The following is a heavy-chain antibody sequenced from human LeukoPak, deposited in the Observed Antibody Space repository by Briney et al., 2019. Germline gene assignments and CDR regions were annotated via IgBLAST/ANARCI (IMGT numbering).Heavy chain of an antibody. CDR2: ISSSGSTI. D-gene: IGHD3-16*02. V-gene: IGHV3-48*03. Sequence: PGGSLRLSCAASGFTFSSYEMNWVRQAPGKGLEWVSYISSSGSTIYYADSVKGRFTISRDNAKNSLYLQMNSLRAEDTAVYYCARGGFMITFGGVIVHRTFDYWGQGTLVTVSS. CDR1: GFTFSSYE. CDR3: ARGGFMITFGGVIVHRTFDY. J-gene: IGHJ4*02.